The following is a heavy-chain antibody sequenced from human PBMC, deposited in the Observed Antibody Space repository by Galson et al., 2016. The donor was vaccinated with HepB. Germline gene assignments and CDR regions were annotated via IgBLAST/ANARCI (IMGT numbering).Heavy chain of an antibody. D-gene: IGHD1-26*01. Sequence: SVKVSCKASGGTLSSDAISWVRQAPGQGLEWMGGIIPIFGTPNYAQKFQGRLTITADESTSTAYMELISLRSEDTAVYYCARGRWELLSWFDPWGQGTPVTVSS. J-gene: IGHJ5*02. CDR1: GGTLSSDA. CDR2: IIPIFGTP. V-gene: IGHV1-69*13. CDR3: ARGRWELLSWFDP.